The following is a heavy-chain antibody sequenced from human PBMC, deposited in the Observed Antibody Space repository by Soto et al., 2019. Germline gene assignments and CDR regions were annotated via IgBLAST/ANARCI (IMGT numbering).Heavy chain of an antibody. Sequence: LSLTCAVSGGSISRGGYAWAWIRQPPGKGLEWVGYIYQSGSTYYNPSLKSRVTIAADRSKNQFSLNLASVTAADTAVYYCARSYSGGDAYFDYWGQGTVVTVSS. V-gene: IGHV4-30-2*01. CDR2: IYQSGST. J-gene: IGHJ4*02. D-gene: IGHD2-21*02. CDR1: GGSISRGGYA. CDR3: ARSYSGGDAYFDY.